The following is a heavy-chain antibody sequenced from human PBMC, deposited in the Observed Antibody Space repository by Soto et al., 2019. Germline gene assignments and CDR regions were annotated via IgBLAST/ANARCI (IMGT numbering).Heavy chain of an antibody. CDR3: VRQNYYDFWSGYHFDY. Sequence: SETLSLTCTVSGGSISSSSYYWGWIRQPPGKGLEWIGSIYYSGSTYYNPSLKSRVTISVDTSKNQFSLKLSSVTAADTAVYFCVRQNYYDFWSGYHFDYWGQGTLVTVSS. D-gene: IGHD3-3*01. CDR2: IYYSGST. J-gene: IGHJ4*02. CDR1: GGSISSSSYY. V-gene: IGHV4-39*01.